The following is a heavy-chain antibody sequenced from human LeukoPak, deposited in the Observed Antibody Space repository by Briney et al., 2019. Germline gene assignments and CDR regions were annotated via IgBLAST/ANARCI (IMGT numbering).Heavy chain of an antibody. CDR2: INPSGGST. V-gene: IGHV1-46*01. Sequence: ASVKVSCKASGYTFTSDYMHWVRQAPGQGLEWMGIINPSGGSTSYAQKFQGRVTMTRDTSTSTVYMELSSLRSEDTAVYYCARDLYYYDSSGYYYDSGDYWGQGTLVTVSS. J-gene: IGHJ4*02. CDR1: GYTFTSDY. D-gene: IGHD3-22*01. CDR3: ARDLYYYDSSGYYYDSGDY.